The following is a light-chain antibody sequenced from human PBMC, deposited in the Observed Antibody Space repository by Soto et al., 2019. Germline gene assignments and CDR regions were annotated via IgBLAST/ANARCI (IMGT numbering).Light chain of an antibody. CDR3: QQYAASSWT. J-gene: IGKJ1*01. CDR2: YAY. V-gene: IGKV3-20*01. Sequence: IVLTQSPGTLSLSPGERATLSCRASQSVPRSYLAWYQQKPGQAPRLLISYAYNRATGIPDRFSGSGSGTDFTLTISRLDNEDFAMYYCQQYAASSWTFGQGTKVDIK. CDR1: QSVPRSY.